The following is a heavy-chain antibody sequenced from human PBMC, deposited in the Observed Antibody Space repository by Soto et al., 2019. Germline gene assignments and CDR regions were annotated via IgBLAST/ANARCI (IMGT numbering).Heavy chain of an antibody. CDR1: GFTFDDYA. V-gene: IGHV3-9*01. D-gene: IGHD4-17*01. Sequence: GGSLRLSCAASGFTFDDYAMHWVRQAPGKGLEWVSGISWNSGSIGYADSVKGRFTISRDNAKNSLYLQMNSLRAEDTALYYCAKGSGDYVGYYYGMDVGGQGTTVTVSS. CDR3: AKGSGDYVGYYYGMDV. CDR2: ISWNSGSI. J-gene: IGHJ6*02.